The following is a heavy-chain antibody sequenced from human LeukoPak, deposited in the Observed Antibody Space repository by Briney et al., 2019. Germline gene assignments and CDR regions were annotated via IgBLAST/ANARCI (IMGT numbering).Heavy chain of an antibody. D-gene: IGHD1-1*01. CDR2: IYYSGST. CDR3: ARGTDRNWNDGYYFDY. Sequence: SETLSLTCTVSGGSISSYYWSWIRQPPGKGLGWIGYIYYSGSTNYNPSLKSRVTISLDTSKNQFSLKLSSVTAADTAVYYCARGTDRNWNDGYYFDYWGQGTLVTVSS. J-gene: IGHJ4*02. CDR1: GGSISSYY. V-gene: IGHV4-59*01.